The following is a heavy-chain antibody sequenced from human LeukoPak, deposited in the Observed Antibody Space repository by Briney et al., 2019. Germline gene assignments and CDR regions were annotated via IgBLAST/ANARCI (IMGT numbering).Heavy chain of an antibody. D-gene: IGHD6-19*01. Sequence: GGSLRLSCAASGFTFSDYYMSWIRQAPGKGLEWVSYISSSGSTIYYADSVKGRFTISRDNAKNSLYLQMNSLRAEDTAVYYCARDRETIAVAGTQELDYWGRGTLVTVSS. CDR2: ISSSGSTI. CDR3: ARDRETIAVAGTQELDY. CDR1: GFTFSDYY. V-gene: IGHV3-11*01. J-gene: IGHJ4*02.